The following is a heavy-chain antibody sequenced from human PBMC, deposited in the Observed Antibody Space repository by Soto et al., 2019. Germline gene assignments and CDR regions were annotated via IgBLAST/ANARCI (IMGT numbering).Heavy chain of an antibody. V-gene: IGHV1-18*04. CDR3: ATDHGYYDSSGYYPGAFDI. CDR2: ISAYNGNT. J-gene: IGHJ3*02. CDR1: GYTFAGYG. D-gene: IGHD3-22*01. Sequence: GSAGKVSWKASGYTFAGYGMSWVLQSPGQRLEWMGWISAYNGNTNYAQKLQGRLTMTTDTSTITACMELRSLRSDDTAVYYCATDHGYYDSSGYYPGAFDIRGPGTMVT.